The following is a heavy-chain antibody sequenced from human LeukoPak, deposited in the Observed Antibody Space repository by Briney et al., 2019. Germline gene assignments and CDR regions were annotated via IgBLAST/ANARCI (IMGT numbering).Heavy chain of an antibody. CDR2: ISYDGSNK. CDR3: ARVQRNDGYYYYYYGMDV. J-gene: IGHJ6*02. D-gene: IGHD1-1*01. V-gene: IGHV3-30*03. CDR1: GFTFSSYG. Sequence: GGSLRLSCAASGFTFSSYGMHWVRQAPGKGLEWVAVISYDGSNKYYADSVKGRFTISRDNSKNTLYLQMNSLRAEDTAVYYCARVQRNDGYYYYYYGMDVWGQGTTVTVSS.